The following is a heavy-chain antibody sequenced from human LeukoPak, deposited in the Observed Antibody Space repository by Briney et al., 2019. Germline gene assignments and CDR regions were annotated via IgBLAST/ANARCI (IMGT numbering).Heavy chain of an antibody. D-gene: IGHD3-10*01. CDR2: INHSEST. V-gene: IGHV4-34*01. Sequence: SETLSLTCAVYGGSFSGYYWSWIRQPPGKGLEWIGEINHSESTNYNPSLKSRVTISVDTPKNQFSLKLSSVTAADTAVYYCARAWFGELRFDPWGQGTLVTVSS. CDR3: ARAWFGELRFDP. CDR1: GGSFSGYY. J-gene: IGHJ5*02.